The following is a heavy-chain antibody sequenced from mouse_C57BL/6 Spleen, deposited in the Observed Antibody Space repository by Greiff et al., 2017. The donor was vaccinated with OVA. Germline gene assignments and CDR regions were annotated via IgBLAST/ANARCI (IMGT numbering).Heavy chain of an antibody. D-gene: IGHD2-2*01. Sequence: QVQLKQSGPELVKPGASVKISCKASGYSFTSYYIHWVKQRPGQGLEWIGWIYPGSGNTKYNEKFKGKATLTADTSSSTAYMQLSSLTSEDSAVYYCAREGDGYDGYFDYWGQGTTLTVSS. CDR1: GYSFTSYY. V-gene: IGHV1-66*01. CDR2: IYPGSGNT. CDR3: AREGDGYDGYFDY. J-gene: IGHJ2*01.